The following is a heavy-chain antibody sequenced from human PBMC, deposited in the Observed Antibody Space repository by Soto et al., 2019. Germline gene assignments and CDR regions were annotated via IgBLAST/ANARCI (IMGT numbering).Heavy chain of an antibody. D-gene: IGHD6-6*01. CDR3: AKDTRYSSSSRGYYFDY. CDR2: ISYDGSNK. Sequence: GSLRLSCAASGFTFSSYGMHWVRQAPGKGLEWVAVISYDGSNKYYADSVKGRFTISRDNSKNTLYLQMNSLRAEDTAVYYCAKDTRYSSSSRGYYFDYWGQGTLVTVSS. J-gene: IGHJ4*02. V-gene: IGHV3-30*18. CDR1: GFTFSSYG.